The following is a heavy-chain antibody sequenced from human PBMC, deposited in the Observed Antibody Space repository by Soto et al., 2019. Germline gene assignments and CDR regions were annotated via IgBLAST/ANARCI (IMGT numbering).Heavy chain of an antibody. Sequence: QVQLQESGPGLAKPSETLSLTCSVSGGSISPYYWSWILQPPGKGLEYIGHINYSGSTNYNPSLKSRVTISVDTSKNQFSLKVRSVTAADTAVYYCAKGGRPDVWGQGTTVTVSS. V-gene: IGHV4-59*01. CDR3: AKGGRPDV. CDR2: INYSGST. J-gene: IGHJ6*02. CDR1: GGSISPYY.